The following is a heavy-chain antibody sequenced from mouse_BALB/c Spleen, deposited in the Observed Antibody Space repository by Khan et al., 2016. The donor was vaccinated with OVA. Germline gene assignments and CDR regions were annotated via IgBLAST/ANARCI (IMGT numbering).Heavy chain of an antibody. CDR2: ISSDGDYT. V-gene: IGHV5-6*01. CDR3: ATHLTGTFAY. D-gene: IGHD4-1*01. CDR1: GFPFSPYS. J-gene: IGHJ3*01. Sequence: EVELVESGGDLVKSGGSLKLSCAASGFPFSPYSMSWVRQTPDKRLEWVATISSDGDYTYYPDSVQGRFNISRDTAKNTLYLQMSSLKSEDTAIYYCATHLTGTFAYWGQGTLVTVSA.